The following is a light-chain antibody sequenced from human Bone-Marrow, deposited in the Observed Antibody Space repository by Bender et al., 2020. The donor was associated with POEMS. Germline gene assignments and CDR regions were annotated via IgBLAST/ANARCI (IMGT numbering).Light chain of an antibody. V-gene: IGLV2-14*02. CDR3: SSYAGSKLLV. CDR1: SGDIGNYNL. Sequence: QSALSQPASVSGSPGQSITISCTGTSGDIGNYNLVSWFQHHPGKVPKLLIYEANQRPSGVPHRFSGSKSGNTASLTVSGLQAEDEAYYYCSSYAGSKLLVFGGGTKLTVL. J-gene: IGLJ2*01. CDR2: EAN.